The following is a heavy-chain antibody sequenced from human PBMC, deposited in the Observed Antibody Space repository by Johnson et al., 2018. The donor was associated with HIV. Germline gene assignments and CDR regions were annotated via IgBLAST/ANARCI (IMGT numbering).Heavy chain of an antibody. Sequence: VQLVESGGGLIQPGGSLRLSCAASGFTVSSNYMSWVRQAPGKGLEWVSVIYSGGSTYYADSVKGRFTISRDNSKNTLHLQINSLRTEDTAVYYCARENYRRRDAFDVWGQGTVVIVSS. CDR3: ARENYRRRDAFDV. J-gene: IGHJ3*01. CDR1: GFTVSSNY. CDR2: IYSGGST. V-gene: IGHV3-53*01. D-gene: IGHD1-7*01.